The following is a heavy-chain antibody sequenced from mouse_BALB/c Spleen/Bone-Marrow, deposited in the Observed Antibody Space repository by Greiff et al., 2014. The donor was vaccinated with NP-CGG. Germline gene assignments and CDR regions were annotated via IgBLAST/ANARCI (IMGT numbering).Heavy chain of an antibody. J-gene: IGHJ3*01. CDR2: IDPXXXXX. CDR3: ASYYYGSSSFAY. CDR1: GFNIKDTY. D-gene: IGHD1-1*01. Sequence: VQLQQSGAELVKPGASVKRXCTXSGFNIKDTYMHWVKQRPEQGXEWVGRIDPXXXXXXXXXXXQXXATIXADTSSNTAYLQLSSLTSEDTAVYYCASYYYGSSSFAYWGQGTLVTVSA. V-gene: IGHV14-3*02.